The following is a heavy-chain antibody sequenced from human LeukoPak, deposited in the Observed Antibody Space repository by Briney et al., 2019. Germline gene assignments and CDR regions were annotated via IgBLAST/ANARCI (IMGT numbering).Heavy chain of an antibody. CDR1: GFTFSRYA. V-gene: IGHV3-23*01. J-gene: IGHJ6*03. D-gene: IGHD3-3*01. Sequence: GGSLRLSCAASGFTFSRYAMSWVRQAPGKGLEWVSGITGSADSTYYADSVKGRFTISRDNSKNTLYLQMNSLRAEDTAVYYCARGITIFGVPRSNYYYMDVWGKGTTVTVSS. CDR2: ITGSADST. CDR3: ARGITIFGVPRSNYYYMDV.